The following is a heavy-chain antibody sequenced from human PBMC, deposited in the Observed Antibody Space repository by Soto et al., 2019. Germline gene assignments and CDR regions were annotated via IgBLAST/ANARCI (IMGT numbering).Heavy chain of an antibody. J-gene: IGHJ3*02. Sequence: GESLKISCKGSGYSFTSYWIGWVRQMPGKGLEWKGIIYPGDSDTRCSPSFQGQVTISADKSISTAYLQWSSLKASDTAMYYCARSTEAGTTQDAFDIWGQGTMVTVSS. V-gene: IGHV5-51*01. CDR3: ARSTEAGTTQDAFDI. CDR1: GYSFTSYW. CDR2: IYPGDSDT. D-gene: IGHD1-7*01.